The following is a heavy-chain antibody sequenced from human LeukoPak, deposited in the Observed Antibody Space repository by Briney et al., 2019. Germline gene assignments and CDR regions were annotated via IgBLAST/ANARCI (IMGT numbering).Heavy chain of an antibody. CDR1: GYTFTSYD. J-gene: IGHJ4*02. V-gene: IGHV1-8*01. CDR2: MNPNSGNT. D-gene: IGHD4-17*01. CDR3: ARPRNIYGDYALCLGY. Sequence: GASVKVSCKASGYTFTSYDINWVRQATGQGLEWMGWMNPNSGNTGYAQKFQGRVTMTRNTSISTAYMELSSLRSEDTAVYYCARPRNIYGDYALCLGYWGQGTLVTVSS.